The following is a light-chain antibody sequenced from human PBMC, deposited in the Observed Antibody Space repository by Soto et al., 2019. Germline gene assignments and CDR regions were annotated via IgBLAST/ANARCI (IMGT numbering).Light chain of an antibody. CDR2: DVT. Sequence: QSALTQPASVSGSPGQSITISCTGTSSDVGAYDFVSWYQQPPGKAPKLIIYDVTNRPSGVSSRFSGSKSGNTASLTISGLQAADEADYYCSSYTSRNPPHVLFGGGTQLTVL. CDR3: SSYTSRNPPHVL. CDR1: SSDVGAYDF. V-gene: IGLV2-14*01. J-gene: IGLJ2*01.